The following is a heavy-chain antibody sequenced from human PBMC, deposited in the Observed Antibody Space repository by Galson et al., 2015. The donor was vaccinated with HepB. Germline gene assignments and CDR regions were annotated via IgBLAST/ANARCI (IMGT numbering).Heavy chain of an antibody. CDR2: ISYEGSDK. Sequence: LRLSCAASGFIFSRNAMHWVRQTPGKGLEWVALISYEGSDKYYADSVKGRFTISRDNSKNTLYLQMNSLRDEDTAVYYCATVGFSGGSWDSDYYGMDVWGPGTTVTVSS. CDR3: ATVGFSGGSWDSDYYGMDV. J-gene: IGHJ6*02. V-gene: IGHV3-30*04. CDR1: GFIFSRNA. D-gene: IGHD2-15*01.